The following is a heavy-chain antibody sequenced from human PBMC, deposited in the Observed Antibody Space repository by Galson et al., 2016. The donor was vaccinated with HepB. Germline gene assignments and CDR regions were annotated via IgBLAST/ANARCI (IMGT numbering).Heavy chain of an antibody. CDR2: TRNKTNSYST. CDR1: GFTFSDHY. J-gene: IGHJ4*02. D-gene: IGHD1-26*01. V-gene: IGHV3-72*01. Sequence: SLRLSCAASGFTFSDHYMDWVRQAPGKGLEWVGRTRNKTNSYSTEYGASVKGRFTISRDESKNSLLLQMNSLKTEDTAVYYCVRGPGIVGATGFDYWGQGILVTVSS. CDR3: VRGPGIVGATGFDY.